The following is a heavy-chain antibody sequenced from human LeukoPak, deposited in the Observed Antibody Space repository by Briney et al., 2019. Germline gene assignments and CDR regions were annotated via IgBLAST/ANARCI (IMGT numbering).Heavy chain of an antibody. D-gene: IGHD6-13*01. J-gene: IGHJ4*02. CDR1: GFTFSSYS. CDR3: ARGQQQLPY. CDR2: ISSSSSTI. Sequence: PGGSLRLSCAASGFTFSSYSMNWVRQAPGKGLEWVSYISSSSSTIYYADSVKGRFTISRDNAKNSLYLQMNSLRAEDTAVYHCARGQQQLPYWGQGTLVTVSS. V-gene: IGHV3-48*04.